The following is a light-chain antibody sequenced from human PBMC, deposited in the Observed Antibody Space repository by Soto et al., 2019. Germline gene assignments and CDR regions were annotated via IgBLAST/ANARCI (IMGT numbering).Light chain of an antibody. J-gene: IGLJ2*01. CDR1: SSNVGSNT. V-gene: IGLV1-44*01. CDR2: HNN. Sequence: QSVVTQPPSASGTPVQRVTIACSGSSSNVGSNTVDWYQLLPGTAPKLLIYHNNQRPSGVPDRLSGSKSCTSASLAISGLQSEDEADYYCAVWDDALKAVVFGGGTKLTVL. CDR3: AVWDDALKAVV.